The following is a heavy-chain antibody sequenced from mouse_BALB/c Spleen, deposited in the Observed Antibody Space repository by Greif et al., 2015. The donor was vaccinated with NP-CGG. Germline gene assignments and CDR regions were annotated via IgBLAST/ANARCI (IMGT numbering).Heavy chain of an antibody. Sequence: EVKLVESGGGLVQPGGSLRLSCATSGFTFTDYYMSWVRQPPGKALEWLGFIRNKANGYTTEYSASVKGRFTISRDNSQSILYLQMNTLRAEDSATYYCARDRNWDVGGYFDVWGAGTTVTVSS. D-gene: IGHD4-1*01. CDR1: GFTFTDYY. V-gene: IGHV7-3*02. J-gene: IGHJ1*01. CDR2: IRNKANGYTT. CDR3: ARDRNWDVGGYFDV.